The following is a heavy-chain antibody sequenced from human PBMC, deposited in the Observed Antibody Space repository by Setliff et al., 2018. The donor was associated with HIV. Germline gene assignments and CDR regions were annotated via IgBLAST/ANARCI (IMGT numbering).Heavy chain of an antibody. CDR3: ARPADCSSTSCYLWYFDL. J-gene: IGHJ2*01. V-gene: IGHV4-39*01. CDR2: IYYSGST. Sequence: SETLSLTCTVSGGSISSSSYYWGWIRQPPGKGLEWIGSIYYSGSTYYNPSLKSRVTISVDTSKNQFSLKLSSVTAADTAVYYCARPADCSSTSCYLWYFDLWGRGTLVTISS. CDR1: GGSISSSSYY. D-gene: IGHD2-2*01.